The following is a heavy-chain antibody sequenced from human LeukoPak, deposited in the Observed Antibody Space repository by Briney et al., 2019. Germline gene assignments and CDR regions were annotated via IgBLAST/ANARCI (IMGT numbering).Heavy chain of an antibody. J-gene: IGHJ4*02. V-gene: IGHV4-31*03. D-gene: IGHD6-13*01. CDR3: ARVQAAAGTLAADYFDY. CDR2: IYYSGST. Sequence: PSQTLSLTCTVSGGSISSGGYYWSWIRQHPGKGLEWIGYIYYSGSTYYNPSLKSRVTISVDTSKNQFSLKLSSVTAADTAVYYCARVQAAAGTLAADYFDYWGQGTLVTVSS. CDR1: GGSISSGGYY.